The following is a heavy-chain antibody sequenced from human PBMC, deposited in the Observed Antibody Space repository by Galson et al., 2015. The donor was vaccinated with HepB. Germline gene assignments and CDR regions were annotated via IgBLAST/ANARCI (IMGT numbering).Heavy chain of an antibody. CDR2: ISDISTYI. Sequence: SLRLSCAASGFTFSGYAMNWVRQAPGKGLEWVSSISDISTYIHYADSVEGRFTISRDNARNSLYMQMNSLRAEDTAVYYCARDVEWLWSRGYYHYGMDVWGQGTTVTVSS. CDR3: ARDVEWLWSRGYYHYGMDV. J-gene: IGHJ6*02. CDR1: GFTFSGYA. V-gene: IGHV3-21*03. D-gene: IGHD3-3*01.